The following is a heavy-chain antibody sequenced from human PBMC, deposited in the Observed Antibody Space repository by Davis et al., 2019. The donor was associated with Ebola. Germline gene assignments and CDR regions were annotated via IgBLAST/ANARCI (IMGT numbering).Heavy chain of an antibody. CDR3: AREGTYCSGGSCYSAWFDP. Sequence: MPSETLSLTCAVYGGSFSGYYWSWIRQPPGKGLEWIGEINHSGSTNYNPSLKSRVTISVDTSKNQFSLKLSSVTAADTAVYYCAREGTYCSGGSCYSAWFDPWGQGTLGTVSS. D-gene: IGHD2-15*01. CDR1: GGSFSGYY. CDR2: INHSGST. V-gene: IGHV4-34*01. J-gene: IGHJ5*02.